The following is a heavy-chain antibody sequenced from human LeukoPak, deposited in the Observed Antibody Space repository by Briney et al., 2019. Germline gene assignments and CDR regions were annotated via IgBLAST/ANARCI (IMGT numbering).Heavy chain of an antibody. CDR2: IYYSGST. V-gene: IGHV4-39*01. CDR3: ARGIYPVGATDY. D-gene: IGHD1-26*01. CDR1: GGSLSSSSYY. J-gene: IGHJ4*02. Sequence: PSETLSLTWTVSGGSLSSSSYYWGWIRQPPGKGLEGIGIIYYSGSTYYNPSLKSRVTISVDTSKNQFSLKLSSVTAADTAVYYCARGIYPVGATDYWSQGTLVTVSS.